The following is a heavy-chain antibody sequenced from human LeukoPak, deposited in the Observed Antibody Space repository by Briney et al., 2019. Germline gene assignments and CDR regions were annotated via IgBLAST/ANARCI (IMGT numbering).Heavy chain of an antibody. CDR1: GYTFTGYY. Sequence: ASVKVSCKASGYTFTGYYMHWVRQAPGQGLEYMGWIDTNTGNPTYAQAFTGRIVFSLDTSVSTAYLDIRSLKAEDTAVYFCARRSMVQHLDAWGKGTTVIVSS. D-gene: IGHD3-10*01. CDR2: IDTNTGNP. CDR3: ARRSMVQHLDA. J-gene: IGHJ6*04. V-gene: IGHV7-4-1*02.